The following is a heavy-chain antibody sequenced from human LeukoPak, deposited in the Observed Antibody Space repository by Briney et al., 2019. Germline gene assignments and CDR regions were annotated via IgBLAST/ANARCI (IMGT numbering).Heavy chain of an antibody. CDR2: IKQEGSGQQDGSER. J-gene: IGHJ6*03. CDR1: GFTFSQYW. D-gene: IGHD3-10*01. CDR3: ARSGRGVDSFYFYMDV. V-gene: IGHV3-7*01. Sequence: GSLRLSCAASGFTFSQYWMGWVRQAPGKGLEWVANIKQEGSGQQDGSERNYVVSVKGRFIISRANAKNSRSVHMSSLRAEDTAVYYCARSGRGVDSFYFYMDVWGKGTTVTVSS.